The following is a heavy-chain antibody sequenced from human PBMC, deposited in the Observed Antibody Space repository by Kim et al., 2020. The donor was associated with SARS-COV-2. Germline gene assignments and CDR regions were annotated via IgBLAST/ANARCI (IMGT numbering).Heavy chain of an antibody. J-gene: IGHJ4*02. V-gene: IGHV3-11*03. Sequence: GGSLRLSCIASGFTFSDYYMSWIRQAPGKGLEWVSYINIVSTYTSYADSVNGRFTISRDNANKLLFLQMNNLRAEDTAVYYCVRQNVAGSDHLDFWGQGTLVTVSS. CDR1: GFTFSDYY. D-gene: IGHD6-19*01. CDR2: INIVSTYT. CDR3: VRQNVAGSDHLDF.